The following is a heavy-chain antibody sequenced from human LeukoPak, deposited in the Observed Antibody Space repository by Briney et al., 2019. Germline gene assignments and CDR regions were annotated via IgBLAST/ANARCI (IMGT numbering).Heavy chain of an antibody. V-gene: IGHV4-4*02. CDR3: ARSWGYDFWSGNLLDY. J-gene: IGHJ4*02. Sequence: SETLSLTCAVSGGSISSSNWWSWVRQPPGKGLEWIGEIYHSGSTNYNPSLKSRVTISVDMSKNQFSLKLSSVTAADTAVYYCARSWGYDFWSGNLLDYWGQGTLVTVSS. CDR1: GGSISSSNW. D-gene: IGHD3/OR15-3a*01. CDR2: IYHSGST.